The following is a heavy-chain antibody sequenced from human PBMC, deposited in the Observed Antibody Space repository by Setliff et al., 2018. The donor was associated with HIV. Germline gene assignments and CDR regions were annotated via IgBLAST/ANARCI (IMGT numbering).Heavy chain of an antibody. V-gene: IGHV4-61*02. CDR3: ARETDY. CDR1: GGLISSGSYY. CDR2: AYISESS. J-gene: IGHJ4*02. Sequence: SETLSLTCNVPGGLISSGSYYWSWVRQPAGKGLEWIGRAYISESSHYNPSLKGRVTISVDTSKNQFSLRLTSVTAADTAVYYCARETDYWGQGILVTVS.